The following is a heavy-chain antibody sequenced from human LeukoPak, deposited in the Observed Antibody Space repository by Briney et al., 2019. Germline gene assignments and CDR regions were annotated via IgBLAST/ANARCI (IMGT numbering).Heavy chain of an antibody. CDR2: ISSDGSTI. J-gene: IGHJ3*02. V-gene: IGHV3-48*01. CDR1: GFSFSRYS. D-gene: IGHD2-2*01. Sequence: GGSLRLSCTASGFSFSRYSMNWVRQAPGKGLEWISYISSDGSTIYYADSVKGRFTISRDNSKNTLYLQMNSLRAEDTAVYYCATRCSTSCLVGAFDIWGQGTMVTVSS. CDR3: ATRCSTSCLVGAFDI.